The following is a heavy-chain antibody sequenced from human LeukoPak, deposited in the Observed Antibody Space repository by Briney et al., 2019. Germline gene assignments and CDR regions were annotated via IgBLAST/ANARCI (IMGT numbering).Heavy chain of an antibody. J-gene: IGHJ6*02. Sequence: GGSLRLSCTASGFTFSSYAMNWVRQVPGKGLEWVSGIGAGGTFTYYADSVKGRFTISRDNSKNTLYLQMNTLRAEDTAIYYCARDRYRSGCMDVWGQGTTVTVS. CDR1: GFTFSSYA. CDR2: IGAGGTFT. CDR3: ARDRYRSGCMDV. V-gene: IGHV3-23*01. D-gene: IGHD6-19*01.